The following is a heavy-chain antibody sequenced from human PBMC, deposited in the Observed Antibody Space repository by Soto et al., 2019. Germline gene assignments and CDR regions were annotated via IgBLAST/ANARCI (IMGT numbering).Heavy chain of an antibody. CDR2: TSHSGPP. D-gene: IGHD4-17*01. J-gene: IGHJ5*02. Sequence: TLSLPFTVSGGSISSSSHNWPWNQPPSGKALEWIGCTSHSGPPYYKPSLKGRVIISVDRSKNRFYLKLSSVTAADRAVYYCTRETYGDYVGYFDPWGQGIVVTV. V-gene: IGHV4-30-2*01. CDR3: TRETYGDYVGYFDP. CDR1: GGSISSSSHN.